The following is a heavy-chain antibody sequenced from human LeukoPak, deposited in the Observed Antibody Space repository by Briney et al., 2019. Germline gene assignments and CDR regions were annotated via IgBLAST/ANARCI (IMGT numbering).Heavy chain of an antibody. Sequence: KPSETLSLTCAVYGGSFSGYYWGWIRQPPGKGLEWIENIYYRGSTYYNPSLKSRVTISVDTSKKQFSLKLSSVTAADTAVYYCARYTYDFWSDYYKEDYFDYWGQGTLVTVSS. CDR3: ARYTYDFWSDYYKEDYFDY. D-gene: IGHD3-3*01. CDR2: IYYRGST. CDR1: GGSFSGYY. J-gene: IGHJ4*02. V-gene: IGHV4-34*01.